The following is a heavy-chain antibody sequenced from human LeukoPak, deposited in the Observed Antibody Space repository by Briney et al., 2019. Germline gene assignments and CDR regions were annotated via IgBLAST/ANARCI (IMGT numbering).Heavy chain of an antibody. Sequence: SETLSLTCTVSGGSISSGDYYWSWIRQPPGKGLEWIGDIYYSGGTYYNPSLKSRVTISVDTSKNQFPLKLSSVTAADTAVYYCAREGEIAAAGTFRHWGQGTLVTVS. D-gene: IGHD6-13*01. V-gene: IGHV4-30-4*08. CDR1: GGSISSGDYY. CDR2: IYYSGGT. J-gene: IGHJ4*02. CDR3: AREGEIAAAGTFRH.